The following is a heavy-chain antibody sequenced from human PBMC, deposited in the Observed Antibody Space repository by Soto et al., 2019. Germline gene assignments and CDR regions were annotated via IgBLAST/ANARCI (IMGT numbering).Heavy chain of an antibody. V-gene: IGHV1-2*04. J-gene: IGHJ3*02. CDR1: GYTFTGYY. CDR2: INPNSGGT. CDR3: ARDKGGSYYDAFDI. D-gene: IGHD1-26*01. Sequence: ASVKVSCKASGYTFTGYYMHWVRQAPGQGLEWMGWINPNSGGTNYAQKFQGWVTMTRDTSISTAYMELSRLRSDDTAVYYCARDKGGSYYDAFDIWGQGTMVTVSS.